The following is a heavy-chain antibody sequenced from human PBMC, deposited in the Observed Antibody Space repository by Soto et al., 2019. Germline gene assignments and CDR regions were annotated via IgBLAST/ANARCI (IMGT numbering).Heavy chain of an antibody. V-gene: IGHV3-53*01. Sequence: GSLRLSCAASGFTVSSNYMSWVRQAPGKGLEWVSVIYSGGSIYYADSVKGRFTISTDNSKNTLHLQMNSLRAEDTAVYYCARESVAGYYYYGMDVWGQGTTVTVSS. CDR2: IYSGGSI. CDR3: ARESVAGYYYYGMDV. CDR1: GFTVSSNY. J-gene: IGHJ6*02. D-gene: IGHD6-19*01.